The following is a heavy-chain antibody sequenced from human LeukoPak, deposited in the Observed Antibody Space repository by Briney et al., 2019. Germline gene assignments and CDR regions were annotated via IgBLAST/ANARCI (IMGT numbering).Heavy chain of an antibody. CDR2: ISHTLRA. Sequence: PSETLSLTCAVYGGSFNDYYWSWIRQPPGQGLEWIGEISHTLRATYNASLKSRVVISVDTSRSQFSLSPNSVTAADTAVYYCAGIRRTYGDFVFPLDPWGQGTLVTVSS. CDR3: AGIRRTYGDFVFPLDP. J-gene: IGHJ5*02. D-gene: IGHD4-17*01. V-gene: IGHV4-34*01. CDR1: GGSFNDYY.